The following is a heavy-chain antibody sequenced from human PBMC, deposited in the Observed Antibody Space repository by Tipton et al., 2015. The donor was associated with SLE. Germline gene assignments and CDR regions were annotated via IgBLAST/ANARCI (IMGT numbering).Heavy chain of an antibody. CDR3: ARGNSYYYGMDV. Sequence: SLRLSCAASGLTVSSNYMSWVRQAPGKGLEWVSVIYSGGSTYYADSVKGRFTISRDNSKNTLYLQINSLRAEDTAVYYCARGNSYYYGMDVWGQGTTVTVSS. J-gene: IGHJ6*02. D-gene: IGHD1-7*01. V-gene: IGHV3-53*01. CDR1: GLTVSSNY. CDR2: IYSGGST.